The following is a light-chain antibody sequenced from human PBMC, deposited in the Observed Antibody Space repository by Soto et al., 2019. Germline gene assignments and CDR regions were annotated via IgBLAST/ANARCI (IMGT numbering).Light chain of an antibody. Sequence: QSALAENDSVSGGTEPAITISFTGTRSYVGSYNLVSWYQQHPGKAPKLMIYEGSKRPSGVSNRFSGSKSGNTASLTISGLQAEDEADYYCCSYAGSSTPYVFGTGTKVTVL. CDR1: RSYVGSYNL. V-gene: IGLV2-23*01. CDR2: EGS. J-gene: IGLJ1*01. CDR3: CSYAGSSTPYV.